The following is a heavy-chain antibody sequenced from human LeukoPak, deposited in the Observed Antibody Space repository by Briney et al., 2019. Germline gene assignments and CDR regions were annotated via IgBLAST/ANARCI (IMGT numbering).Heavy chain of an antibody. Sequence: PSETLSLTCTVSGGSISSSSYHWGWIRQPPGKGLEWIGSIYYSGSTYYNPSLKSRVTISVDTSKNQFSLKLSSVTAADTAVYYCARHTGIAAAGLNYYYYYMDVWGKGTTVTVSS. J-gene: IGHJ6*03. V-gene: IGHV4-39*01. CDR3: ARHTGIAAAGLNYYYYYMDV. CDR1: GGSISSSSYH. D-gene: IGHD6-13*01. CDR2: IYYSGST.